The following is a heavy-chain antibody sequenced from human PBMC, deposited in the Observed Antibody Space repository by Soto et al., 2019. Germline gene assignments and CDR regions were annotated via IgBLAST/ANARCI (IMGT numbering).Heavy chain of an antibody. V-gene: IGHV4-31*03. CDR2: IYYSGST. D-gene: IGHD3-9*01. Sequence: SLTCTVSGGSISSGGYYWSWIRQHPGKGLEWIGYIYYSGSTYYNPSLKSRVTISVDTSKNQFSLKLSSVTAADTAVYYCARGAGGYFDWSYYYYGMDVWGQGTTVTVSS. CDR3: ARGAGGYFDWSYYYYGMDV. CDR1: GGSISSGGYY. J-gene: IGHJ6*02.